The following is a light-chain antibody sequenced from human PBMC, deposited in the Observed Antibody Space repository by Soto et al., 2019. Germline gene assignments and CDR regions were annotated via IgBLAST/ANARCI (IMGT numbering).Light chain of an antibody. J-gene: IGKJ1*01. CDR3: QQYSSWLWT. V-gene: IGKV3-15*01. CDR1: QNLHSF. CDR2: GAS. Sequence: EIVLTQSPATLSVSPGERVTLSCRASQNLHSFLNWYQQTRGQAPRLLIYGASNRATGVPARFSGSVSGTEFTLTISSLQSEDFAVYYCQQYSSWLWTVGQGTKVDIK.